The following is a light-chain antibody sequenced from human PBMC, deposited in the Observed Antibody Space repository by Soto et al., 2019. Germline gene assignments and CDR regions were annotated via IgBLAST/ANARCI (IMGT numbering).Light chain of an antibody. Sequence: QSVLTQPPSASGSPGQSVTISCTGTRSDVGGYNFVSWYQHHPGKAPKLIIYEVNKRPSGVPDRFSGSKSGNTASLTVSGLQAEDEADYYCNSYAGSNNVFGTGTKLTVL. J-gene: IGLJ1*01. CDR2: EVN. V-gene: IGLV2-8*01. CDR3: NSYAGSNNV. CDR1: RSDVGGYNF.